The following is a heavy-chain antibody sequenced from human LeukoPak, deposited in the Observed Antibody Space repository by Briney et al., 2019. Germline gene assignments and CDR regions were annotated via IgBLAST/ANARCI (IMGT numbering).Heavy chain of an antibody. CDR1: GGSISSYY. CDR3: ARDILAQYYYDSSGYAAATSDAFDI. V-gene: IGHV4-4*07. J-gene: IGHJ3*02. Sequence: SETLSLTCTVSGGSISSYYWSWIRQPAGKGLEWIGRIYTSGSTNYNPSLKSRVTISVDTSKNQFSLKLSSVTAADTAVYYCARDILAQYYYDSSGYAAATSDAFDIWGQGTMVTVSS. D-gene: IGHD3-22*01. CDR2: IYTSGST.